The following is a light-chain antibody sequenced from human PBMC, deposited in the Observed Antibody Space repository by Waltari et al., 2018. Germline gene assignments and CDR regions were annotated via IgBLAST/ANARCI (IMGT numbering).Light chain of an antibody. CDR3: SSYTSIIPPFL. Sequence: QSALTQPASVSGSPGQSITISCTRSSSDLGGYSFGSWYQQHPGKAPKLMIYDVSPRPSGVSNRFSGSQSGNTASLTISGLQPEDEADYYCSSYTSIIPPFLFGTGTKVTVL. CDR1: SSDLGGYSF. CDR2: DVS. J-gene: IGLJ1*01. V-gene: IGLV2-14*01.